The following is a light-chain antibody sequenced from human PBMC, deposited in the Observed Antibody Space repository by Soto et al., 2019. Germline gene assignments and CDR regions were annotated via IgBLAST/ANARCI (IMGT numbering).Light chain of an antibody. CDR3: QQANSFPIT. CDR1: QGISTW. J-gene: IGKJ5*01. V-gene: IGKV1-12*01. CDR2: GAS. Sequence: EIQMTQSPSSVSASVGDRFTITFRAIQGISTWLAWYQQKAGKAPNLLIYGASNLHSGVPSRFSGSGSGTNFTLTISSLQPEDFATYYCQQANSFPITFGQGTRLEIK.